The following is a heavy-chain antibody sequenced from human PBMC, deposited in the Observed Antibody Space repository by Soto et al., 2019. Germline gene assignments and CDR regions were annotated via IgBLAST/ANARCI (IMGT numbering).Heavy chain of an antibody. CDR1: GYYFSDAW. CDR2: IFPGDSDT. CDR3: ARVGLSDYGLEV. J-gene: IGHJ6*02. Sequence: GESLKIGCKGSGYYFSDAWIGWVNQMPGKGRGWVGIIFPGDSDTKYSPSFQGQVTISVDKSMNTAYLQWSSLNASETAGFYCARVGLSDYGLEVWGQGTTVTVSS. V-gene: IGHV5-51*07.